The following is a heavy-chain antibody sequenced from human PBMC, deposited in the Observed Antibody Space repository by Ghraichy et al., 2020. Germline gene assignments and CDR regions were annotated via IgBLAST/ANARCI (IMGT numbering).Heavy chain of an antibody. V-gene: IGHV4-34*01. Sequence: SQTLSLTCAVYGGSFSGYYWSWIRQPPGKGLEWIGEINHSGSTNYNPSLKSRVTISVDTSKNQFSLKLSSVTAADTAVYYCASWKGDYYYYYGMDVWGQGTTVTVSS. CDR2: INHSGST. CDR1: GGSFSGYY. D-gene: IGHD1-1*01. J-gene: IGHJ6*02. CDR3: ASWKGDYYYYYGMDV.